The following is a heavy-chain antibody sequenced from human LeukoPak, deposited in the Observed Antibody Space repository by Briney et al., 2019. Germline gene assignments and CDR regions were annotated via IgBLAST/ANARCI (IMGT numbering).Heavy chain of an antibody. J-gene: IGHJ4*02. Sequence: GGSLRLSCAASGFTFSSYAMSWVRRAPGKGLEWVSGISSSGGSTYYADSVKGRFTISRDNSKNTLYLQMNSLRAEDTAVYYCAREYSGYDYFTRYFDYWGQGTLVTVSS. V-gene: IGHV3-23*01. CDR3: AREYSGYDYFTRYFDY. D-gene: IGHD5-12*01. CDR1: GFTFSSYA. CDR2: ISSSGGST.